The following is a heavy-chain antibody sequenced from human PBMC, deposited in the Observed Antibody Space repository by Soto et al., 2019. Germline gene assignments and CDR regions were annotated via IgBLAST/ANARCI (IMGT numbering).Heavy chain of an antibody. CDR3: ARRKDSIWSGYYTKGWFDP. Sequence: QLQLQESGPGLVKPSETLSLTCTVSGGSISSSSYYWGWIRQPPGKGLEWIGSIYYSGSTYYNPSLKSRVTISVDTSKNQFSLKLSSVTAADTAVYYCARRKDSIWSGYYTKGWFDPWGQGTLVTVSS. D-gene: IGHD3-3*01. J-gene: IGHJ5*02. CDR2: IYYSGST. CDR1: GGSISSSSYY. V-gene: IGHV4-39*01.